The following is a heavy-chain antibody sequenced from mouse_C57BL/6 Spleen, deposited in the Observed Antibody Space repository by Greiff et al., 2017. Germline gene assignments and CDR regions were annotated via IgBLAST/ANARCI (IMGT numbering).Heavy chain of an antibody. J-gene: IGHJ2*01. D-gene: IGHD2-4*01. V-gene: IGHV2-2*01. CDR3: ARNRVVYYDYLDY. Sequence: VKLVESGPGLVQPSQSLSITCTVSGFSLTSYGVHWVRQSPGKGLEWLGVIWSGGSTDYNAAFISRLSISKDNSKSQVFFKMNSLQADDTAIYXCARNRVVYYDYLDYWGQGTTLTVSS. CDR1: GFSLTSYG. CDR2: IWSGGST.